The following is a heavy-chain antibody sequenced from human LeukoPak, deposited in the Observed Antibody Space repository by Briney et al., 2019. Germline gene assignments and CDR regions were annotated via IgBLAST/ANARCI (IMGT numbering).Heavy chain of an antibody. CDR2: IIPIFGTA. V-gene: IGHV1-69*13. D-gene: IGHD3-3*01. CDR3: ARDYDTGAFDI. J-gene: IGHJ3*02. CDR1: GYTFTGYY. Sequence: ASVKVSCKASGYTFTGYYMHWVRQAPGQGLEWMGGIIPIFGTANYAQKFQGRVTITADESTSTAYMELSSLRSEDTAVYYCARDYDTGAFDIWGQGTMVTVSS.